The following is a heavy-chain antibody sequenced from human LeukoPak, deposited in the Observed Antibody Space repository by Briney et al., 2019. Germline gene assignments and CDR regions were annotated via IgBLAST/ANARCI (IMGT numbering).Heavy chain of an antibody. CDR1: GFTFSSYG. CDR3: VKGGVSDYAFHP. CDR2: ISYDGSNK. V-gene: IGHV3-30*18. J-gene: IGHJ5*02. Sequence: GRSLRLSCAASGFTFSSYGMHWVRQAPGKGLEWVAVISYDGSNKYYADSVKGRFTISRDNSKNTLYLQMISLRAGDTAIYYCVKGGVSDYAFHPWGQGTLVTVFS. D-gene: IGHD4-17*01.